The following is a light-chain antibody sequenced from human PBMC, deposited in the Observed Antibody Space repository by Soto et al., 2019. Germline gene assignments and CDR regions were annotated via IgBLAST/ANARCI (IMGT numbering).Light chain of an antibody. CDR1: QGISAY. CDR2: GAS. Sequence: DIQLTQSPSAMSASVGDRVTITCRASQGISAYLAWFQQIPGRVTRRLIYGASTLQSGVPSRFSGSGSGTELTLTISSLQPEDFATYYWLQYNGYPFTFGPGTKVDIK. CDR3: LQYNGYPFT. V-gene: IGKV1-17*03. J-gene: IGKJ3*01.